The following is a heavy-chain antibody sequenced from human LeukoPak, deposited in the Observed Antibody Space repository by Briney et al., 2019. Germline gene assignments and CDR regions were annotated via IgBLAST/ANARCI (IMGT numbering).Heavy chain of an antibody. CDR2: INPIFRAV. CDR3: ARGSTARYYYDSSGYYRGAVDY. CDR1: RGTFSSYA. D-gene: IGHD3-22*01. Sequence: PVKVSCKASRGTFSSYAISWVRQAPGQGLEWMGGINPIFRAVNYAQKFQGRVTMTTDTSTSTAYMELRSLRSDDTAVYYCARGSTARYYYDSSGYYRGAVDYWGQGTLVTISS. V-gene: IGHV1-69*05. J-gene: IGHJ4*02.